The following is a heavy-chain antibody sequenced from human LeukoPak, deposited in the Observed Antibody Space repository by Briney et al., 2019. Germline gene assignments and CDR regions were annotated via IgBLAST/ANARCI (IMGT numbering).Heavy chain of an antibody. V-gene: IGHV1-8*01. J-gene: IGHJ3*02. CDR2: MNPKSGDT. CDR1: GYTFTSYD. CDR3: ARGSPAFEKGYDAFDI. D-gene: IGHD3-16*01. Sequence: GASVKVSCKASGYTFTSYDINWVRQATGQGLEWMGWMNPKSGDTGYAQKFQGRVTMTKDTSISTASMELSSLRSDDTAVYYCARGSPAFEKGYDAFDIWGQGTMVIVSS.